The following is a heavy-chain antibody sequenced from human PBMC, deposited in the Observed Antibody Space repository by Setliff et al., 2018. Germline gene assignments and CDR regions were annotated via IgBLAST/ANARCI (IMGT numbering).Heavy chain of an antibody. CDR1: GDSISSRTNY. CDR2: IYTSWST. CDR3: ARTGTYRYFDY. Sequence: LSLTCTVSGDSISSRTNYWSWIRQPAGEGLEWIGQIYTSWSTNYNPSLQSRVSISLDTSKNQFSLKLSSVTAADTAVYYCARTGTYRYFDYWGQGTRVTVS. J-gene: IGHJ4*02. D-gene: IGHD1-1*01. V-gene: IGHV4-61*09.